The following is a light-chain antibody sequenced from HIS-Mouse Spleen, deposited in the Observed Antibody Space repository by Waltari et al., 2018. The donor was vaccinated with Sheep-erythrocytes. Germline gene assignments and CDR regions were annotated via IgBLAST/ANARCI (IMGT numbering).Light chain of an antibody. Sequence: DIQMTQSPSSLSASVGDRVTITCHASQDISNYLNWYQQKPGKAPKLLIYDASNLETGVPSRFSGSGSGTDFTFTISSLQPEDFATYYCQQYYSFPFTFGPGTKVDIK. CDR2: DAS. V-gene: IGKV1-33*01. CDR1: QDISNY. CDR3: QQYYSFPFT. J-gene: IGKJ3*01.